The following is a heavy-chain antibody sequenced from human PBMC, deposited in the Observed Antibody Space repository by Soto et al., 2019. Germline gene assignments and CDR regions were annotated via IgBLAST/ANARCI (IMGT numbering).Heavy chain of an antibody. Sequence: SETLCLTCNVSGGAITSDFWSWIRQPPGKGLEWIGYVYYSGAADYNPSLKPRVTISIATSKTQFSLRLASATAADTGVYYCARDHGSYPNTWGQGILVTVSS. V-gene: IGHV4-59*01. CDR3: ARDHGSYPNT. CDR1: GGAITSDF. D-gene: IGHD3-16*02. J-gene: IGHJ1*01. CDR2: VYYSGAA.